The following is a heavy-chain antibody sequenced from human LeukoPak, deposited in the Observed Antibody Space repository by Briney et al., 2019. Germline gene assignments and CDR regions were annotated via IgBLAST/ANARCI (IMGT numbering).Heavy chain of an antibody. D-gene: IGHD6-13*01. CDR3: ARRSSSWLPGWFDP. V-gene: IGHV3-7*01. J-gene: IGHJ5*02. Sequence: GGSLRLSCAASGFTFSSYWMSRVRQAPGKGLECVANIKQDGSEKYSVDSVKGRFTISRDNAKNSLYLQMSSLRAEDTAVYYCARRSSSWLPGWFDPWGQGTLVTVSS. CDR2: IKQDGSEK. CDR1: GFTFSSYW.